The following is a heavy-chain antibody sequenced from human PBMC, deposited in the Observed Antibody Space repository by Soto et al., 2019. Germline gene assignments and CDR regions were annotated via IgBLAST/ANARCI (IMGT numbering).Heavy chain of an antibody. CDR3: ARGSEGEEQLVQGPDY. Sequence: QVQLVQSGAEVKKPGSSVKVSCKASGGTFNNYAFFWVRQAPGQGLEWMGGVIPIYGTANYAQKFQGRITSTAXGXTXXAYLELRSLRSEDTAVYFCARGSEGEEQLVQGPDYWGQGTLVSVSS. J-gene: IGHJ4*02. D-gene: IGHD6-6*01. CDR1: GGTFNNYA. V-gene: IGHV1-69*12. CDR2: VIPIYGTA.